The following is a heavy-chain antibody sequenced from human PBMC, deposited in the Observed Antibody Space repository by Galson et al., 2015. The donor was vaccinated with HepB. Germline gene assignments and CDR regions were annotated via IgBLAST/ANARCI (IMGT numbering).Heavy chain of an antibody. CDR1: GFTFGDYA. J-gene: IGHJ3*02. CDR3: TSASSYSYGPGSAFDI. Sequence: SLRLSCAASGFTFGDYAMSWFRQAPGKGLEWVGFIRSKAYGGTTEYAASVKGRFTISRDDSKSIAYLQMNSLKTEDTAVYYCTSASSYSYGPGSAFDIWGQGTMVTVSS. V-gene: IGHV3-49*03. D-gene: IGHD5-18*01. CDR2: IRSKAYGGTT.